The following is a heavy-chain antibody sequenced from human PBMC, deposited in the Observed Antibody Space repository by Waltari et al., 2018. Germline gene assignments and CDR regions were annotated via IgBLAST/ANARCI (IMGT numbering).Heavy chain of an antibody. Sequence: QVQLQESGPGLVKPSETLSLTCAVSGYSISSGYYWGWIRQPPGKGLEWIGSIYHSGSTYYNPSLKSRVTISVDTSKNQFSLKLSSVTAADTAVYYCARDYYYDSSGSTDYWGQGTLVTVSS. CDR2: IYHSGST. J-gene: IGHJ4*02. V-gene: IGHV4-38-2*02. D-gene: IGHD3-22*01. CDR3: ARDYYYDSSGSTDY. CDR1: GYSISSGYY.